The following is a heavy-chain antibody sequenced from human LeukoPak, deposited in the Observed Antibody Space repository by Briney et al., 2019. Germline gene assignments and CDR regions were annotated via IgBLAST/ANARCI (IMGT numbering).Heavy chain of an antibody. CDR2: INHSGST. J-gene: IGHJ5*01. CDR3: GRGSGSYEHFGNRFDP. Sequence: SETLSLTCAVYGGSSSGYYWSWIRQPPGKGLEWIGEINHSGSTNYNPSLKSRVTISVDTSKNQFSLKVSSVTAAGTAVLFWGRGSGSYEHFGNRFDPRGQGTLV. D-gene: IGHD1-26*01. CDR1: GGSSSGYY. V-gene: IGHV4-34*01.